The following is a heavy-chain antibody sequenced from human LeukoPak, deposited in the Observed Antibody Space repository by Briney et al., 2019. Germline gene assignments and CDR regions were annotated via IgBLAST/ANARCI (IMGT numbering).Heavy chain of an antibody. CDR2: IYYSGST. CDR1: GGSFSGYY. CDR3: ARDRVPYGSGEDYYYYYGMDV. J-gene: IGHJ6*02. D-gene: IGHD3-10*01. V-gene: IGHV4-59*01. Sequence: PSETLSLTCAVYGGSFSGYYWSWIRQPPGKGLEWIGYIYYSGSTNYNPSLKSRVTISVDTSKNQFSLKLSSVTAADTAVYYCARDRVPYGSGEDYYYYYGMDVWGQGTTVTVSS.